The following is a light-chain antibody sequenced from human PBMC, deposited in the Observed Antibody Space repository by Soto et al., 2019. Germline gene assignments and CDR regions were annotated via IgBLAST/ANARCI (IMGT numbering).Light chain of an antibody. Sequence: PGERATLSCRASQSLRSGDLACYQQIPGQAPGLLIYGASSRATGIPDGFSGSGSGTDFNLTVSRLAPEDFAVYYCQQYGTSGTLGQGTKVDIK. CDR1: QSLRSGD. CDR2: GAS. J-gene: IGKJ1*01. V-gene: IGKV3-20*01. CDR3: QQYGTSGT.